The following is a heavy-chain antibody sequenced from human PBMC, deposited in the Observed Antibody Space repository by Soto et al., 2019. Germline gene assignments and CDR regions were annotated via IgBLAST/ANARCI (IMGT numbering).Heavy chain of an antibody. D-gene: IGHD6-19*01. V-gene: IGHV3-30*18. J-gene: IGHJ6*02. CDR3: AKQHDVNSGWYHYYALDV. CDR1: GFIFNNYA. CDR2: LSYDGSNK. Sequence: QVQLVESGGGVVQPGGSLRLSCAASGFIFNNYALHWVRQAPGKGLEWVALLSYDGSNKFYGDSVKGRFTISRDLSKKTLYLQMNSLRTEDTAVYYCAKQHDVNSGWYHYYALDVWGQGTTVSVSS.